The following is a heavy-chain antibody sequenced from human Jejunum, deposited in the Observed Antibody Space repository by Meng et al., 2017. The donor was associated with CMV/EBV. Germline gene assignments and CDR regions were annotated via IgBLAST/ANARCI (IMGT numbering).Heavy chain of an antibody. CDR2: IAYSGST. V-gene: IGHV4-61*08. J-gene: IGHJ4*02. CDR3: AWGPNMFYFDS. D-gene: IGHD3-16*01. CDR1: GVSISSRDSC. Sequence: CTGSGVSISSRDSCWSWIRRPPGKEMEWMGYIAYSGSTNYNPSLKSRVTMSLDTSKTQVSLRLNSVTAADTAVYYCAWGPNMFYFDSWAQGTLVTVSS.